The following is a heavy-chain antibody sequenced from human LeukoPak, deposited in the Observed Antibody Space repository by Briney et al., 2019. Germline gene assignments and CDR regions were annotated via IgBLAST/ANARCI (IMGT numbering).Heavy chain of an antibody. CDR3: GRVRAGSSSPSVRDAFDI. J-gene: IGHJ3*02. CDR2: IYHSGST. Sequence: SGTLSLTCAVSGGSISSSNWWSWVRQPPGKGLEWIGEIYHSGSTNYNPSLKSRVTISVDKSKNQFSLKLSSVTAADTAVYYCGRVRAGSSSPSVRDAFDIWGQGTMVTVSS. CDR1: GGSISSSNW. V-gene: IGHV4-4*02. D-gene: IGHD6-6*01.